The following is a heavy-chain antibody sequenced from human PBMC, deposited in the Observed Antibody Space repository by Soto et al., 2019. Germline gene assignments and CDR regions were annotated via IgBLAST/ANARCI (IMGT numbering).Heavy chain of an antibody. CDR2: IGYDGSNK. D-gene: IGHD3-22*01. CDR1: GFTFSSYG. Sequence: QVQLVESGGGVVQPGRSLRLSCAASGFTFSSYGMHWVRQAPGRGLEGGAVIGYDGSNKYYADSVKGRFTISRDNSKNTLYLQMNSLRAEDTAVYYCARVFQRDYYDSSGYGPLGYWGQGTLVTVSS. CDR3: ARVFQRDYYDSSGYGPLGY. J-gene: IGHJ4*02. V-gene: IGHV3-33*01.